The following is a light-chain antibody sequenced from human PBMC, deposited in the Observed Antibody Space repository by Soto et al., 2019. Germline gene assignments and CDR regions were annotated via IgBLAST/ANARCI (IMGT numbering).Light chain of an antibody. CDR3: SSYTTFSTLV. V-gene: IGLV2-14*01. J-gene: IGLJ2*01. CDR1: SSDVGAYNY. Sequence: VLTQPASVSGSLGQSITISCTGASSDVGAYNYVSWYQQHPGKVPKLMIYEVSNRPSGVSNRFSGSKSGNTASLTISGLQAEDEADYYCSSYTTFSTLVFGGGTKLTVL. CDR2: EVS.